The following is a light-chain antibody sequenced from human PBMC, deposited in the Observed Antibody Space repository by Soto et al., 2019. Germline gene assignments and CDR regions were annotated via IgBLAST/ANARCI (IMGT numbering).Light chain of an antibody. CDR3: QQYNNWPST. CDR2: GAS. J-gene: IGKJ5*01. CDR1: QSINSN. V-gene: IGKV3-15*01. Sequence: IVMTQSPATLSVSPGERATLSCRASQSINSNLAWYQQKPGQAPRLLIYGASTRATGIPARFSGSGSGTEFTLTISSLQSEDFAVYYCQQYNNWPSTFGQGTRLEIK.